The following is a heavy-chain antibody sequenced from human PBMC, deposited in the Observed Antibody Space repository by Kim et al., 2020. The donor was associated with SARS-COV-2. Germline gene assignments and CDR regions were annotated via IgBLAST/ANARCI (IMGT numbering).Heavy chain of an antibody. CDR2: IRSKAYGGTT. V-gene: IGHV3-49*04. J-gene: IGHJ4*02. CDR3: TRDQGGYDILTGRQFDY. D-gene: IGHD3-9*01. Sequence: GGSLRLSCTASGFTFGDYAMSWVRQAPGKGLEWVGFIRSKAYGGTTEYAASVKGRFTISRDDSKSIAYLQMNILKTEDTAVYYCTRDQGGYDILTGRQFDYRGQGTLVTVSS. CDR1: GFTFGDYA.